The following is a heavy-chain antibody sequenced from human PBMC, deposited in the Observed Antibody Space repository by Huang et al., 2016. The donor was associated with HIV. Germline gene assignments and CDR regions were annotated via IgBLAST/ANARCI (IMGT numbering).Heavy chain of an antibody. Sequence: EVQLMESGGGLVQPGGSLRLSCAASGFTFSTYNMNWVRQAPGKGVEWVSYITRSSGSIDYAGSVKGRFTISRDNAKNSLYLQMNSLRAEDTAVYYCARFGSYYYGSGSYLDAFDIWGQGTMVTVSS. CDR2: ITRSSGSI. CDR3: ARFGSYYYGSGSYLDAFDI. J-gene: IGHJ3*02. CDR1: GFTFSTYN. V-gene: IGHV3-48*01. D-gene: IGHD3-10*01.